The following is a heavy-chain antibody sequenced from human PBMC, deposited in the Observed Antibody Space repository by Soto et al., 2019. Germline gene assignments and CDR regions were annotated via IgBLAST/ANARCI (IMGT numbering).Heavy chain of an antibody. V-gene: IGHV2-26*01. J-gene: IGHJ6*02. D-gene: IGHD4-17*01. CDR2: IFSDNER. CDR3: ARMNVDSYQFYYAMDV. Sequence: QVTLKESGPAVVKPTEPLTLTCTVSGFSLTTGKMGVSWIRQPPGKALEWLAHIFSDNERSYSTSLQGRLTISKDTSGSQVVLSMTNVDPVDTATYYCARMNVDSYQFYYAMDVWGQGTTVTVSS. CDR1: GFSLTTGKMG.